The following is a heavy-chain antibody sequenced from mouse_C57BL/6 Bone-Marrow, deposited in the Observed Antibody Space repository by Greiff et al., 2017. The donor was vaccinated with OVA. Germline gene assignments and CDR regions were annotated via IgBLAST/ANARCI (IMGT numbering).Heavy chain of an antibody. Sequence: EVKLMESGGGLVQPGGSLKLSCAASGFTFSDYYMYWVRQTPEKRLEWVAYISNGGGSTYYPDTVKGRFTISRDNAKNTLDLQMSRLTSEDTAMYYCARQRELFFDYWGQGTTLTVSS. CDR3: ARQRELFFDY. J-gene: IGHJ2*01. D-gene: IGHD4-1*01. V-gene: IGHV5-12*01. CDR1: GFTFSDYY. CDR2: ISNGGGST.